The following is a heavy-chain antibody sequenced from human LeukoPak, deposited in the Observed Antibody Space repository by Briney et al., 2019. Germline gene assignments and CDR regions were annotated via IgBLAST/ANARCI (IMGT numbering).Heavy chain of an antibody. D-gene: IGHD3-22*01. CDR1: GGSISSYY. J-gene: IGHJ3*02. V-gene: IGHV4-4*07. CDR2: IYTSGST. CDR3: ARQNYYYDSSGYYLAAFDI. Sequence: PSETLSLTCTVSGGSISSYYWSWIRQPAGKGLEWIGRIYTSGSTNYNPSLKSRVTISVDTSKNQFSLKLSSVTAADTAVYYCARQNYYYDSSGYYLAAFDIWGQGTMVTVSS.